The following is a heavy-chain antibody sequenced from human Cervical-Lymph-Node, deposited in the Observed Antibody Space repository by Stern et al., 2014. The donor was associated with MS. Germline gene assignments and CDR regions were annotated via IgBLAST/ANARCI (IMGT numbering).Heavy chain of an antibody. CDR3: VRTDGDYDPFDT. CDR2: IIPLCRTT. D-gene: IGHD4-17*01. V-gene: IGHV1-69*01. Sequence: QVQLVQSGAEVKKPGSSVKVSCKASGDTFSSHALSWVRQAPGQGLEWMVWIIPLCRTTKYAQNFQGRLTITADDSSRTAYMELTSLRSEDTAVYYCVRTDGDYDPFDTWGQGTRVTVSS. CDR1: GDTFSSHA. J-gene: IGHJ4*02.